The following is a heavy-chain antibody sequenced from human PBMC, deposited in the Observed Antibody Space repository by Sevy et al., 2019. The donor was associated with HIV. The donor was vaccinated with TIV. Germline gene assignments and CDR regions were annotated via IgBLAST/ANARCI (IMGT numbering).Heavy chain of an antibody. D-gene: IGHD5-12*01. V-gene: IGHV3-7*01. CDR2: IKQDRSEK. CDR1: GFTFSSYW. CDR3: AREVEMATTYFDY. Sequence: GGSLRLSCAASGFTFSSYWMNWVRQAPRKGLEWVANIKQDRSEKYYVDSVKGRFTISRDNAKNSLYLQMNSLRAEDTAVYYCAREVEMATTYFDYWGQGTLVTVSS. J-gene: IGHJ4*02.